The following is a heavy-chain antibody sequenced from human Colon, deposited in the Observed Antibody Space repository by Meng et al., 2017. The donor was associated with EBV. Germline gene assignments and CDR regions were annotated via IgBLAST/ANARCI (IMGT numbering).Heavy chain of an antibody. CDR1: GYTFTRYP. Sequence: QVQVVQSGAELKTPGASVKVSCKASGYTFTRYPMNWVRQAPGQGLEWMGWISTNTGNPTYAQGFTGRFVFSVDTSVSTAYLQISSLKAEDTAVYYCGTLKYTSGFYGPAYWGQGALVTVSS. V-gene: IGHV7-4-1*02. CDR3: GTLKYTSGFYGPAY. J-gene: IGHJ4*02. D-gene: IGHD6-19*01. CDR2: ISTNTGNP.